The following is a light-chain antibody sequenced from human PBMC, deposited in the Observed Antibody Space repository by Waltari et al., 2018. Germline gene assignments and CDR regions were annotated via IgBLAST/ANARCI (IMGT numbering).Light chain of an antibody. Sequence: AIRITKSPSSLSASTGDRVTITCRASQGISSYLAWYQQKPGKAPKGLIYAASTVQCGVAARFNGSGCGTDFTVIISCLQAADLATDYCEQYYSYTPYTVVQGTKLEIK. CDR2: AAS. J-gene: IGKJ2*01. CDR1: QGISSY. CDR3: EQYYSYTPYT. V-gene: IGKV1-8*01.